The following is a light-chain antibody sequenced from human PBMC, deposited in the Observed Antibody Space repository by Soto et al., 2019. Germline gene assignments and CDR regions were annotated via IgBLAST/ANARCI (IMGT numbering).Light chain of an antibody. V-gene: IGKV1-33*01. J-gene: IGKJ4*01. CDR2: DAA. CDR1: QDISSY. Sequence: DIQMTQSPSSLSASVGDRVTITCQASQDISSYLNWYQQKPGKAPKLLIYDAANLETGAPSRFSGSGSGTDFTFTISSLQPEDIATYYCQQYETLVTFGGGTKVDIK. CDR3: QQYETLVT.